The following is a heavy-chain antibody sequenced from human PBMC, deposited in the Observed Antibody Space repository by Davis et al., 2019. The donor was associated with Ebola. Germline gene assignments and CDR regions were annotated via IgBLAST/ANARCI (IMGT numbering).Heavy chain of an antibody. D-gene: IGHD1-7*01. CDR2: VKQDGSET. CDR3: ARDLRITGTTWFDP. V-gene: IGHV3-7*03. J-gene: IGHJ5*02. CDR1: GFIFSNHW. Sequence: GGSLRLSCAASGFIFSNHWMSWVRQAPGKGLEWVASVKQDGSETYNVGFVEGRFSVSRDNAKNSLYLQMNSLRAEDTAVYYCARDLRITGTTWFDPCGQGTLVTVSS.